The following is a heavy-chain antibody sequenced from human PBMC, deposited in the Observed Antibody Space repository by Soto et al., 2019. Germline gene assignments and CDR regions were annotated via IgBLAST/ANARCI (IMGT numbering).Heavy chain of an antibody. V-gene: IGHV3-48*03. Sequence: EVQLVESGGGLVQPGGSLRLYCAASGFTFSSYEMDWVRQAPGKGLEWVAYMSASGGTIFYADSVKGRFTITRDNADSSLYLKMNSLRAEDTAIYYCTKEKSPMNSGYDAFDFWGRGTMVTVSS. D-gene: IGHD5-12*01. CDR2: MSASGGTI. J-gene: IGHJ3*01. CDR3: TKEKSPMNSGYDAFDF. CDR1: GFTFSSYE.